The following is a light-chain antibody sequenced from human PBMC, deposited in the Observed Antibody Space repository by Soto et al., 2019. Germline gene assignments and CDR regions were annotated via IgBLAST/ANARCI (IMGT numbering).Light chain of an antibody. V-gene: IGKV1-5*01. J-gene: IGKJ1*01. CDR3: QQYHTYPWT. CDR2: DAS. Sequence: DIQMTQSPSTLSASVGDRVTITVRASQSISSYLAWYQQKPGKAPKVLIFDASSLESGVPSRFSGSGSGTEFTLSISGLQPDDFATYYCQQYHTYPWTFGQGTKVDIK. CDR1: QSISSY.